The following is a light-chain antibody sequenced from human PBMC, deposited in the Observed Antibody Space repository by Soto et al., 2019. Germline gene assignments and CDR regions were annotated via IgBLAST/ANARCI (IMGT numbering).Light chain of an antibody. V-gene: IGKV1-5*03. CDR3: QQYNSYST. J-gene: IGKJ1*01. Sequence: DIQMTQSPSTLSASVGDRVTITCRASQSISSWLAWYQQKPGKAPKLLIYKASNLKSGVPSRFSGSGSGTEFTLTISSLQPDDFATYYCQQYNSYSTFGQGTKVEIK. CDR2: KAS. CDR1: QSISSW.